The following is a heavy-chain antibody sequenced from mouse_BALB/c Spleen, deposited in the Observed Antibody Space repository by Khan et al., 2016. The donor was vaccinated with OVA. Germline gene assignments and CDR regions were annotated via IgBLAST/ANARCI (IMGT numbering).Heavy chain of an antibody. Sequence: VQLQESGPGLVQPSQSLSITCTVSGFSLTTYGVHWVRQSPGKSLEWLGVIWSGGSTEYNTPFISRLSINKDNSKSQAFLKMNRLQADDTAMYYWNRDCYMYVFTYLGRETLVTVSA. V-gene: IGHV2-2*01. CDR2: IWSGGST. CDR3: NRDCYMYVFTY. CDR1: GFSLTTYG. D-gene: IGHD2-14*01. J-gene: IGHJ3*01.